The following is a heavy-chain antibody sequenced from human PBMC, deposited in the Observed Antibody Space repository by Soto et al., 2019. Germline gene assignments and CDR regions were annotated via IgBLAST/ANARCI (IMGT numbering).Heavy chain of an antibody. CDR2: IIPIFGKA. V-gene: IGHV1-69*14. J-gene: IGHJ4*02. CDR1: GGTFSTYS. CDR3: AVPTTGMFYFDY. Sequence: QVQLVQSGAEVKKPGSSVKVSCKASGGTFSTYSITWVRQAPGQGLEWMGVIIPIFGKANYAQKFQGRVTITADRSTSTAYMELSSLRSEDTALYYCAVPTTGMFYFDYWGQGTLVTVSS. D-gene: IGHD1-1*01.